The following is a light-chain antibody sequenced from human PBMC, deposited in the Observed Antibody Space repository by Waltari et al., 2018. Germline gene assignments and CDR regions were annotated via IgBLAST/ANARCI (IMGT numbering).Light chain of an antibody. Sequence: QTVVTQEPSLSVSPGGTVTLTCALSSGSLSSTSYASWYQQSPGQTPRTLVYKANIRSSGVPYRCSGHDLGNKAVLIITGAQAEDESTYYCLLYMGSGIWVFGGGTKLTVL. CDR3: LLYMGSGIWV. J-gene: IGLJ3*02. CDR2: KAN. V-gene: IGLV8-61*01. CDR1: SGSLSSTSY.